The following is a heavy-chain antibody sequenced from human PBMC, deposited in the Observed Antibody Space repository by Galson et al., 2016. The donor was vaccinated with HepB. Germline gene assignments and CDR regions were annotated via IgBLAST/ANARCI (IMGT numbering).Heavy chain of an antibody. CDR2: ISAYNGNT. D-gene: IGHD3-10*01. Sequence: SVKVSCKASGYTFTSYGINWVRQAPGQGLEWMGWISAYNGNTNYAQKLQGRVTMTEDTSTDTAYMELRSLRADDTAIYYCTRFNYYGSGTHLSGLGMDVWGQGTTVTVSS. V-gene: IGHV1-18*01. CDR1: GYTFTSYG. J-gene: IGHJ6*02. CDR3: TRFNYYGSGTHLSGLGMDV.